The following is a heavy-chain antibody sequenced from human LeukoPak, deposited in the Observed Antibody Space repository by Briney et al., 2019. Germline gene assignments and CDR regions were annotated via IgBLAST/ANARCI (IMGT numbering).Heavy chain of an antibody. Sequence: GGSLRLSCAASGFTFSTYSLNWVRQAPGKGLEWISFISSSGRTIYYADSVKGRFTISRDNAKNSLSLQMNSLRAEDTAVYYCARDRGYSTFDYWGQGTLVTVSS. CDR2: ISSSGRTI. D-gene: IGHD2-21*01. CDR3: ARDRGYSTFDY. J-gene: IGHJ4*02. V-gene: IGHV3-48*04. CDR1: GFTFSTYS.